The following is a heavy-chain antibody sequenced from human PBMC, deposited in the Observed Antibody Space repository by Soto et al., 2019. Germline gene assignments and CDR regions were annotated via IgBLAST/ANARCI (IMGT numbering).Heavy chain of an antibody. J-gene: IGHJ4*02. CDR1: GFSLSTSGVG. Sequence: SGPTLVNPTQTLTLACTFSGFSLSTSGVGVGWIRQPPGKALEWLVLIYWDDDKHYSPSLKSRLTITKDTSKNQVVLTMTNMDPVDTATYFCAHTPYDYIWGSYRRYYFDYWGQGTLVTVSS. CDR3: AHTPYDYIWGSYRRYYFDY. V-gene: IGHV2-5*02. D-gene: IGHD3-16*02. CDR2: IYWDDDK.